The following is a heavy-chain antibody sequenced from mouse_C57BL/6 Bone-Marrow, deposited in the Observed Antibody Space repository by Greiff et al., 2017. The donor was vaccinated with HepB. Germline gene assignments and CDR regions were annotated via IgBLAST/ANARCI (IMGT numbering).Heavy chain of an antibody. CDR3: AREMLGRAMDY. CDR2: IYPRSGNT. D-gene: IGHD4-1*01. V-gene: IGHV1-81*01. Sequence: QVQLKQSGAELARPGASVKLSCKASGYTFTSYGISWVKQRTGQGLEWIGEIYPRSGNTYYNEKFKGKATLTADKSSSTAYMELRSLTSEYSAVYFCAREMLGRAMDYWGQGTSVTVSS. CDR1: GYTFTSYG. J-gene: IGHJ4*01.